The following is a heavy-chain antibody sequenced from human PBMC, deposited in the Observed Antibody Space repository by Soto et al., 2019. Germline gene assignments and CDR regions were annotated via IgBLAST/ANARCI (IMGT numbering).Heavy chain of an antibody. CDR3: ARQLLRYFDWSQGGAFDI. D-gene: IGHD3-9*01. CDR1: GYTFTSYG. CDR2: ISAYNGNT. Sequence: ASVNVSCKASGYTFTSYGISWVRQAPGQGLEWMGWISAYNGNTNYAQKLQGRVTMTTDTSTSTAYMELRSLRSDDTAVYYCARQLLRYFDWSQGGAFDIWGQGTMVTVSS. V-gene: IGHV1-18*01. J-gene: IGHJ3*02.